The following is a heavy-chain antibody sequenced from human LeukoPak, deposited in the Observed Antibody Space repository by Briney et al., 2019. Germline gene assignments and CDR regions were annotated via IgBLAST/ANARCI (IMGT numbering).Heavy chain of an antibody. Sequence: SETLSLTCAVYGGSFSGYYWSWIRQPPGKGLEWIGEINHSGSTNYNPSLKSRVTISVDTSKNQFSLKLSSVTAANTAVYYCARFSFRLGYYGSGSYYQNWFDPWGQGTLVTVSS. CDR2: INHSGST. D-gene: IGHD3-10*01. CDR3: ARFSFRLGYYGSGSYYQNWFDP. J-gene: IGHJ5*02. V-gene: IGHV4-34*01. CDR1: GGSFSGYY.